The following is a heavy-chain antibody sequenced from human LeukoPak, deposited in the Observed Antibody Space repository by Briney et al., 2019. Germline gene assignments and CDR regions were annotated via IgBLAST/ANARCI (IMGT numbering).Heavy chain of an antibody. J-gene: IGHJ4*02. V-gene: IGHV3-7*01. CDR1: GFTFSSYW. CDR3: ARDVWTGVAVSDY. CDR2: IKEDGSIQ. Sequence: GGSLRLSCVASGFTFSSYWMTWVRQPPGKGLEWLANIKEDGSIQYYLDSVRGRFTISRDNAKTSVYLQLNSLRAEDTAVYYCARDVWTGVAVSDYWGQGTLVTVSS. D-gene: IGHD6-19*01.